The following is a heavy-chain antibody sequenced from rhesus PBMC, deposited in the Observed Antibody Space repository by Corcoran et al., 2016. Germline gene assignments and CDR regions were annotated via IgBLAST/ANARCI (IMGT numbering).Heavy chain of an antibody. J-gene: IGHJ4*01. Sequence: QVQLQESGPGVVKPSETLSLTCAVSGGSISDSYRWSWIRQPPGKGLEWIGYIYGSSTSTNYNPSLKSRVTISKDTSKNQFSVKLSSVTAADTAVYYCARGVGAAAGIDYWGQGVLVTVSS. CDR2: IYGSSTST. CDR1: GGSISDSYR. V-gene: IGHV4S10*01. D-gene: IGHD6-25*01. CDR3: ARGVGAAAGIDY.